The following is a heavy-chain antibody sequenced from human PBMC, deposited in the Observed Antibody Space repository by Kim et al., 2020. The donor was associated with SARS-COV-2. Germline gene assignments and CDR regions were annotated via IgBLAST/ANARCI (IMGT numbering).Heavy chain of an antibody. V-gene: IGHV4-39*01. J-gene: IGHJ4*02. CDR2: INDSGKT. Sequence: SETLSLTCTVSGVSISRSSNYWGWIRQPPGKGLEWIGSINDSGKTYYNPSLKSRITISVDTSKNQFSLKMRSVTAAATAVYYCARLASKNWAVEYWGQGSLVSVS. CDR3: ARLASKNWAVEY. D-gene: IGHD7-27*01. CDR1: GVSISRSSNY.